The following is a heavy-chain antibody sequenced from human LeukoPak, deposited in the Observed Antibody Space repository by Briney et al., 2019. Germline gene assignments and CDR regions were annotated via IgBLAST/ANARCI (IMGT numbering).Heavy chain of an antibody. J-gene: IGHJ1*01. Sequence: GGSLRLSCAASGFTFSDFWMHCVRQAPGKGLVWVSRINSDGRGTSYADSVKGRFTISRDNAKNRLYLQMRSLRAEDTAVYYCASEYCSSTSCHPWGQGTLVTVSS. V-gene: IGHV3-74*01. D-gene: IGHD2-2*01. CDR3: ASEYCSSTSCHP. CDR1: GFTFSDFW. CDR2: INSDGRGT.